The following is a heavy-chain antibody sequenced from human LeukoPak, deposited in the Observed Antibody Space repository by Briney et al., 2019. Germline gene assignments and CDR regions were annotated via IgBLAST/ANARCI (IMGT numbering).Heavy chain of an antibody. CDR1: GFSFSRHA. Sequence: GGSLRLSCAASGFSFSRHAMNWVRQAPGMGLEWISHISGGSDIIEYADSAKGRFTISRDNGRGSLYLQMNSLRVEDTAVYYCARYGSGKNYIDPFDFWGQGTLVAVSS. CDR2: ISGGSDII. V-gene: IGHV3-48*01. D-gene: IGHD3-10*01. J-gene: IGHJ4*02. CDR3: ARYGSGKNYIDPFDF.